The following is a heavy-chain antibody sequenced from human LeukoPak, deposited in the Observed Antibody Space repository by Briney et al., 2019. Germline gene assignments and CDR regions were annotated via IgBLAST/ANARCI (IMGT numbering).Heavy chain of an antibody. J-gene: IGHJ2*01. CDR2: IVGGSGNT. Sequence: SVKVSCKASGFTFTSSAVQWVRQARGQRLEWIGWIVGGSGNTNYAQKFQERVTITRDMSTSTAYMELSSLRSEDTAVYYCAAGRYYYGSGSYYRWYFDLWGRGTLVTVSS. CDR3: AAGRYYYGSGSYYRWYFDL. CDR1: GFTFTSSA. D-gene: IGHD3-10*01. V-gene: IGHV1-58*01.